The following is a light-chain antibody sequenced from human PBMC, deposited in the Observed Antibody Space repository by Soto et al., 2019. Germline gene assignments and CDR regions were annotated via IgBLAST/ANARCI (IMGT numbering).Light chain of an antibody. J-gene: IGLJ3*02. CDR2: EVS. Sequence: QSALTQPASVSGSPGQSITISCTGTSSDVGGYNYVSWYQQHPGKAPKLMIYEVSNRPSGVSNRFSGSNSGNTASLTISGLQAEDEADYYCISYTSGSTWVFGGGTQLTFL. V-gene: IGLV2-14*01. CDR3: ISYTSGSTWV. CDR1: SSDVGGYNY.